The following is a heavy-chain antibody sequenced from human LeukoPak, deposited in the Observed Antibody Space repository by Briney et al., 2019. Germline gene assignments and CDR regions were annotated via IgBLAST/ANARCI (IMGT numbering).Heavy chain of an antibody. D-gene: IGHD3-22*01. Sequence: SGGSLRLSCAASGFTFSSCSLNWVRHAPGEGLDWVSSISGLGGSISYWDSVKGRFTISRDNSKNSLYLQMNSLRTEDTSLYYCAKDMYTGGGYFPFGYWGQGTLVTVCS. V-gene: IGHV3-43*02. CDR1: GFTFSSCS. CDR2: ISGLGGSI. J-gene: IGHJ4*02. CDR3: AKDMYTGGGYFPFGY.